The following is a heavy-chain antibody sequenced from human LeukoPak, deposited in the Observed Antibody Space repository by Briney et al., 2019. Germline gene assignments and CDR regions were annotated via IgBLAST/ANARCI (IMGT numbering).Heavy chain of an antibody. CDR1: GFTFSDYS. CDR2: ITGSSSYT. Sequence: GGSLRLSCAASGFTFSDYSMTWIRQAPGKGLEWVSYITGSSSYTNYADSVKGRFTISRDNAKHSLYLQMDSLRPEDTALYYCAKDIVGSAMTGIDYWGQGTLVTVSS. CDR3: AKDIVGSAMTGIDY. D-gene: IGHD1-1*01. V-gene: IGHV3-11*05. J-gene: IGHJ4*02.